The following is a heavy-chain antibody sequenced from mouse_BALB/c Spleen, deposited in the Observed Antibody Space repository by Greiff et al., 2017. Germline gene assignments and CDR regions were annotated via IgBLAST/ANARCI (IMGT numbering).Heavy chain of an antibody. J-gene: IGHJ3*01. CDR2: IDPENGDT. D-gene: IGHD2-10*02. Sequence: VQLQQSGAELVRSGASVKLSCTASGFNIKDYYMHWVKQRPEQGLEWIGWIDPENGDTEYAPKFQGKATMTADTSSNTAYLQLSSLTSEDTAVYYCNAYGNYAVFAYWGQGTLVTVSA. CDR3: NAYGNYAVFAY. V-gene: IGHV14-4*02. CDR1: GFNIKDYY.